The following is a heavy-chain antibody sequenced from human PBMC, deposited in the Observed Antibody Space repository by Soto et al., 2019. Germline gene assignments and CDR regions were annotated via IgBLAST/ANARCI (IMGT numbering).Heavy chain of an antibody. Sequence: ASVKVSCKASGYTFTGYYMHWVRQAPGQGLEWMGWINPNSGGTNYAQKFQGWVTMTRDTSISTAYMELSRLRSDDTAVYYCAREVIMVRGDMDYDVIDVWGQGTKVIVSS. V-gene: IGHV1-2*04. CDR1: GYTFTGYY. CDR3: AREVIMVRGDMDYDVIDV. CDR2: INPNSGGT. D-gene: IGHD3-10*01. J-gene: IGHJ6*01.